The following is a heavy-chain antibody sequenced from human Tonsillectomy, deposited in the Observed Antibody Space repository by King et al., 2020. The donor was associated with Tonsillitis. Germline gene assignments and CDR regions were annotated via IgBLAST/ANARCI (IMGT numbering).Heavy chain of an antibody. V-gene: IGHV3-15*07. CDR2: IKRDADGGTI. CDR3: TTERSGSLDY. CDR1: GFTVNNAW. D-gene: IGHD1-26*01. Sequence: VQLVESWGGLVKPGGTLRLSCAASGFTVNNAWMNWVRQAPGKGLEWVGLIKRDADGGTIDSAAPVKGRLTISRDDSKNTLYLQMNSLKTEDTAVYYCTTERSGSLDYWGQGTLVTVSS. J-gene: IGHJ4*02.